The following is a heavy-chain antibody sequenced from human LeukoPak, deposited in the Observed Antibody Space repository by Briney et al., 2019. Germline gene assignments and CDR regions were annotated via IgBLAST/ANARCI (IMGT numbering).Heavy chain of an antibody. CDR2: ISGGGGST. V-gene: IGHV3-23*01. CDR3: AKAPSSSWSPFDY. J-gene: IGHJ4*02. Sequence: GSLRLSRAASGFTFSSYAMSWVRQAPGKGLEWVSGISGGGGSTYYADSVKGRFTISRDNSKSTLYLQMNSLRAEDTAVYYCAKAPSSSWSPFDYWGQGTLVTVSS. D-gene: IGHD6-13*01. CDR1: GFTFSSYA.